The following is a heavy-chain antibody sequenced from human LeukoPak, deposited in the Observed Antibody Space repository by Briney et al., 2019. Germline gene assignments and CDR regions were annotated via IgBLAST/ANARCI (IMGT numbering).Heavy chain of an antibody. Sequence: GGSLRLSCAASGFTFSSYAMSWVRQAPGKGLEWVSAISGSGGSTYYADSVKGRFTISRDNSKNTLYLQMSSLRAEDTAVYYCAKDPVHIVATSWGQGTLVTVSS. V-gene: IGHV3-23*01. CDR3: AKDPVHIVATS. CDR1: GFTFSSYA. J-gene: IGHJ5*02. CDR2: ISGSGGST. D-gene: IGHD5-12*01.